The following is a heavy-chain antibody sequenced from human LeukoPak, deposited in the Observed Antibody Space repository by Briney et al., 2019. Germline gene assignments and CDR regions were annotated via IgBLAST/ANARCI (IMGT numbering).Heavy chain of an antibody. J-gene: IGHJ4*02. D-gene: IGHD6-13*01. CDR2: INSDGSST. V-gene: IGHV3-74*01. CDR1: GFTFSSYW. Sequence: GGSLRLSCAASGFTFSSYWMHWVRQAPGKGLVWVSRINSDGSSTSYADSVKGRFTISRDNAKNTLYLQMNSLRAEDTAVYYCALQRTLWQQLLDYWGQGTLVTVSS. CDR3: ALQRTLWQQLLDY.